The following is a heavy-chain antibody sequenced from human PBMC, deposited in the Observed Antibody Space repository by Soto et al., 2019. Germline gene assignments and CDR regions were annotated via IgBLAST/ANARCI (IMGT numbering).Heavy chain of an antibody. J-gene: IGHJ4*02. CDR3: ARDQNGSPHFDY. CDR1: GASISSYY. V-gene: IGHV4-59*01. D-gene: IGHD1-26*01. Sequence: QVKLQESGPGLVKPSETLSLTCTVSGASISSYYWSWIRQPPGKGLEWVGFIFHSGSTNCNPSLKSRVTFSVDTSKNQFSLKLTSVTAADTALYYCARDQNGSPHFDYWGQGILITVSS. CDR2: IFHSGST.